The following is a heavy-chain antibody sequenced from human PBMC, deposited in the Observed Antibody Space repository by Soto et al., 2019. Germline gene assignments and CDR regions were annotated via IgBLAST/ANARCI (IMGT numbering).Heavy chain of an antibody. CDR2: INGGNGDT. D-gene: IGHD5-12*01. J-gene: IGHJ4*02. CDR1: GYTFSSYA. Sequence: QVQLVQSGAEVKEPGASVKVPCRTSGYTFSSYAIHWVRQAPGQRLEWMGWINGGNGDTSYSQKFQGSVTIIRDRSASKAYMEVSSLNSEDTAIYYCARARVLCFVEILVGDYWVEGTVVTVSS. CDR3: ARARVLCFVEILVGDY. V-gene: IGHV1-3*01.